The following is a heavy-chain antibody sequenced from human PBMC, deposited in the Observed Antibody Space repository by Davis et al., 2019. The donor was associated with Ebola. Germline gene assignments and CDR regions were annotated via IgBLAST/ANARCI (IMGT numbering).Heavy chain of an antibody. V-gene: IGHV3-23*01. J-gene: IGHJ4*02. CDR2: ISGSGGST. CDR1: GFTFSSYA. CDR3: AKAPDYRASH. D-gene: IGHD4-11*01. Sequence: GESLKISCAASGFTFSSYAMSWLRQAPGKGLEWVSAISGSGGSTYYADSVKGRFTISRDNSKNTLYLQMNSLRAEDTAVYYCAKAPDYRASHWGQGILVTVSS.